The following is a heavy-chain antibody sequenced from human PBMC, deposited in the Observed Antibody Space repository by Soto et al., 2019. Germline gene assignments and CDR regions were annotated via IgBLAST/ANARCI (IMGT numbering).Heavy chain of an antibody. CDR1: GFTFSHHS. V-gene: IGHV1-3*04. CDR3: VRGKEAGVWFDP. Sequence: VKVSCKASGFTFSHHSIHWVRQAPGQRLEWMGWINSDTGYTKYSQKFQARLTITWDSSAKTAYMELSSLQSEDTAVYYCVRGKEAGVWFDPWGQGTLVTVSS. D-gene: IGHD3-10*01. J-gene: IGHJ5*02. CDR2: INSDTGYT.